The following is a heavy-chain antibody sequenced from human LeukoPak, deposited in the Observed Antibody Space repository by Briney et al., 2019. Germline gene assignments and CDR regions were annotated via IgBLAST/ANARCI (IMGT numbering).Heavy chain of an antibody. CDR3: AREGLTGSTNWFDS. J-gene: IGHJ5*01. CDR1: GFTFSSYG. CDR2: IWDDGGAK. V-gene: IGHV3-33*01. D-gene: IGHD1-7*01. Sequence: GGSLRLSCVVSGFTFSSYGMHWVRQAPGKGLEWVAVIWDDGGAKYYSDSVKGRFTISRDNSKSTLYLEMNSLRVEDTAVYYCAREGLTGSTNWFDSWGQGTQATVSS.